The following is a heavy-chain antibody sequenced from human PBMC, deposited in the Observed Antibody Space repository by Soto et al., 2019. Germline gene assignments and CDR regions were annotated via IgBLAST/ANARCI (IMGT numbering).Heavy chain of an antibody. J-gene: IGHJ5*02. CDR2: IFYNGST. Sequence: QLQLQESGPGLVKPSETLSLTCTVSGGSISHYHWNWIRQAPGKGMEWIGYIFYNGSTHYNPSLTSRVTISVDMSTNRLSLTLTSVTAADTAVYYCARSFYPWGQEPWSPSPQ. CDR1: GGSISHYH. CDR3: ARSFYP. V-gene: IGHV4-59*01.